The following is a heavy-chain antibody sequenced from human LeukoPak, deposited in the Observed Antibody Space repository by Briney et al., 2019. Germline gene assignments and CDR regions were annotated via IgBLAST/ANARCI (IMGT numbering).Heavy chain of an antibody. CDR3: AREVPGGAVVDY. CDR2: INPSGGST. V-gene: IGHV1-46*01. J-gene: IGHJ4*02. CDR1: GYTFTSYY. D-gene: IGHD4-23*01. Sequence: GASVNVSFTASGYTFTSYYMHWVRQAPGQGLEWMGIINPSGGSTSYAQKFQGRVTMTRDTSTSTVYMELSSLRSEDTAVYYCAREVPGGAVVDYWGQGTLVTVSS.